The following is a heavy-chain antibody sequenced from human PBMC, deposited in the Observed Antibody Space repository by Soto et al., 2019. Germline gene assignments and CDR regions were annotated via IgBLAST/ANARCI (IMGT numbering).Heavy chain of an antibody. V-gene: IGHV1-18*01. J-gene: IGHJ4*01. D-gene: IGHD3-10*01. CDR3: AREALFYFNRPNFDS. CDR1: GYTFTSYG. Sequence: ASVKVSCKASGYTFTSYGISWVRQAPGQGLEWMGWISAYNGNTNYAQKLQGRVTMTTATSTSTDYMELRSLRSDDTAVYYCAREALFYFNRPNFDSWGHGTLVTVSS. CDR2: ISAYNGNT.